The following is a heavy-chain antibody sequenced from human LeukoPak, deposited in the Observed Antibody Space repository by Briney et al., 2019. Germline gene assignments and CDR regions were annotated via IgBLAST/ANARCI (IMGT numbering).Heavy chain of an antibody. V-gene: IGHV3-30*18. CDR3: AKTVPSSWYYFDY. D-gene: IGHD6-13*01. Sequence: GGSLRLSCAASGFTFSSYGMHWVRQAPGKGREWVAVVSYDGGSKDYADSVKGRFTISRDNSKNTLYLQMNSLRAEDTSVYYCAKTVPSSWYYFDYWGQGTLVTVSS. CDR2: VSYDGGSK. CDR1: GFTFSSYG. J-gene: IGHJ4*02.